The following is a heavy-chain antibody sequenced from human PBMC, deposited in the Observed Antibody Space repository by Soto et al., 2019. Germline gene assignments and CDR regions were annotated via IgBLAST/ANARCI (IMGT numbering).Heavy chain of an antibody. V-gene: IGHV4-34*01. Sequence: QVQLQQWGAGLLKPSETLSLTCAVYGGSFSGYYWSWIRQPPGKGLEWIGEINHSGSTNYNPSLKXRXTXXVDTSKNQFSLTLCSVTAADTAVYYCARDYYDSSGRPTIDYWGQGTLVTVSS. CDR1: GGSFSGYY. CDR2: INHSGST. CDR3: ARDYYDSSGRPTIDY. J-gene: IGHJ4*02. D-gene: IGHD3-22*01.